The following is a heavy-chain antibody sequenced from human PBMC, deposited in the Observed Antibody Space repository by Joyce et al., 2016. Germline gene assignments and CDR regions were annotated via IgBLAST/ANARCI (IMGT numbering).Heavy chain of an antibody. CDR3: ARDGPFSSGFQNWFDP. J-gene: IGHJ5*02. V-gene: IGHV1-46*02. CDR2: INPSGGST. Sequence: QAHLVQSGAEVKKPGASVKISCQTSGYSFDSYYLYWMRQAPGQGLEWMGKINPSGGSTDYAQKFQGRVTMTRDASTSTAYLELTSLTSEDTVVYYCARDGPFSSGFQNWFDPWGQGTLVIVS. D-gene: IGHD6-19*01. CDR1: GYSFDSYY.